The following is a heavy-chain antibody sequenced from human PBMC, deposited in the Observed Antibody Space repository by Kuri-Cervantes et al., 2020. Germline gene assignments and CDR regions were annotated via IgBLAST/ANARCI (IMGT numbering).Heavy chain of an antibody. Sequence: ESLKISCTVSSYSISSGSYWAWIRQSPGKGLQWIGSLYHSGSTYHTPSLKGRVTIAGDASKNQFSLRLSSVTAADTAFYYCAGGSSGYIVYWGQGTLVTVSS. CDR3: AGGSSGYIVY. V-gene: IGHV4-38-2*02. J-gene: IGHJ4*02. CDR1: SYSISSGSY. D-gene: IGHD5-12*01. CDR2: LYHSGST.